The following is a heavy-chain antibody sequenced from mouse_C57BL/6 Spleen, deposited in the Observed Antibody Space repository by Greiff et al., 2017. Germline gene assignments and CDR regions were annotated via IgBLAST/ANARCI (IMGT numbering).Heavy chain of an antibody. CDR1: GYTFTSYW. D-gene: IGHD2-5*01. V-gene: IGHV1-53*01. CDR2: INPSNGGT. J-gene: IGHJ3*01. CDR3: ARSYYSNYAWFAY. Sequence: QVHVKQSGTELVKPGASVKLSCKASGYTFTSYWMHWVKQRPGQGLEWIGNINPSNGGTNYNEKFKSKATLTVDKSSSTAYMQLSSLTSEDSAVYYCARSYYSNYAWFAYWGQGTLVTVSA.